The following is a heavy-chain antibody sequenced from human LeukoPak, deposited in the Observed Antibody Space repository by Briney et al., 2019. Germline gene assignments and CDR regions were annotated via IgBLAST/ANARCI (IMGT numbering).Heavy chain of an antibody. CDR3: ARVKPDHEVAIGDAFDI. CDR2: IKQDGSEK. V-gene: IGHV3-7*01. J-gene: IGHJ3*02. D-gene: IGHD2-21*01. Sequence: GGSLRLSCAASGFTFSSYWMSWVRQAPGEGLEWVANIKQDGSEKYYVDSVKGRFTISRDNAKNSLYLQMNSLRAEDTAVYYCARVKPDHEVAIGDAFDIWGQGTMVTVSS. CDR1: GFTFSSYW.